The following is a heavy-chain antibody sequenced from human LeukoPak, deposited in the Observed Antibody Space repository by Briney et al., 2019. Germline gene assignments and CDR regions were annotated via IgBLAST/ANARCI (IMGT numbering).Heavy chain of an antibody. CDR2: ISSSSSYI. J-gene: IGHJ4*02. Sequence: GGSLRLSCAASGFTFSSYSMNWVRQAPGKGLEWVSSISSSSSYIYYADSVKGRFTISRDNSKNTLYLQMNSLRAEDTAVYYCAKDSTVTFYYFDYWGQGTLVTVSS. CDR1: GFTFSSYS. CDR3: AKDSTVTFYYFDY. V-gene: IGHV3-21*04. D-gene: IGHD4-11*01.